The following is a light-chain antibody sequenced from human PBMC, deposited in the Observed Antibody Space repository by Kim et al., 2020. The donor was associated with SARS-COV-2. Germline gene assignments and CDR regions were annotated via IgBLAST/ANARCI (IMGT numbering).Light chain of an antibody. Sequence: SYELTQPPSVSVSPGQTARITCSGDTLPKQYAYWYQQKPGQAPVLVLYKDSERPSGIPERFSGSSSGTTVTLTISGVQAEDEADYYCQSADSSGVVFGGGTQLTVL. J-gene: IGLJ2*01. V-gene: IGLV3-25*03. CDR3: QSADSSGVV. CDR2: KDS. CDR1: TLPKQY.